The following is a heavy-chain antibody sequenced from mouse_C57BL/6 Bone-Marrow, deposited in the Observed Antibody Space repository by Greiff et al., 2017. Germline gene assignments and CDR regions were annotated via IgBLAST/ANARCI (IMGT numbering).Heavy chain of an antibody. D-gene: IGHD1-1*01. CDR2: ISDDGSYT. V-gene: IGHV5-4*03. Sequence: EVKLMESGGGLVKPGGSLKLSCAASGFTFSSYAMSWVRQTPEKRLEWVATISDDGSYTYYPDNVKGRTPITRDNAKNNQYLQMSHLKSEDTAMYYCARGNTTVGDYWGQGTSVTVSS. J-gene: IGHJ4*01. CDR1: GFTFSSYA. CDR3: ARGNTTVGDY.